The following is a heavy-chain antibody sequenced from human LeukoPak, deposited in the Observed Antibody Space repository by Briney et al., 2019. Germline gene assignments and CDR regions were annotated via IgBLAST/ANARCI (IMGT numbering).Heavy chain of an antibody. CDR1: GFTFSSYA. CDR3: AKVRSINYYDSSGYYY. Sequence: GGSLRLSCAASGFTFSSYAMSWVRQAPAKGLEWVSAISGSGGSTYYSDSVKGRFTISRDNSKNTLYLQMNSLRAEDTAVYYCAKVRSINYYDSSGYYYWGQGTLVTVSS. J-gene: IGHJ4*02. CDR2: ISGSGGST. D-gene: IGHD3-22*01. V-gene: IGHV3-23*01.